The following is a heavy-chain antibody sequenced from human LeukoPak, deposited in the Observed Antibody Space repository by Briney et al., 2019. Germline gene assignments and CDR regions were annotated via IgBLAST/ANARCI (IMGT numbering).Heavy chain of an antibody. J-gene: IGHJ4*02. CDR3: ARDGSRYHHFDN. CDR2: ISSGTDTM. V-gene: IGHV3-48*04. D-gene: IGHD1-26*01. CDR1: GFTFSRDS. Sequence: GGSLRLSCAASGFTFSRDSMNWVRQAPGKGLEWISFISSGTDTMYYADSVKGRFTISRDNAKNSLFLQMNSLRAEDTAVYYCARDGSRYHHFDNWGQGTLVTVSS.